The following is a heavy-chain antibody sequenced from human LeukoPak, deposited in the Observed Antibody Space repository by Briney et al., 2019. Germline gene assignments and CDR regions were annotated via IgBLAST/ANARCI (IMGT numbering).Heavy chain of an antibody. D-gene: IGHD4-23*01. J-gene: IGHJ2*01. V-gene: IGHV3-64*01. CDR3: ARDGGGNSGQDWYFDL. CDR1: GFTFSSYA. CDR2: ISTNGGST. Sequence: PGGSLRLSCAAPGFTFSSYAMHWVRQAPGKGLEYVSAISTNGGSTYYANSVKGRFTISRDNSKNTLYLQMGSLRAEDMAVYYCARDGGGNSGQDWYFDLWGRGTLVTVSS.